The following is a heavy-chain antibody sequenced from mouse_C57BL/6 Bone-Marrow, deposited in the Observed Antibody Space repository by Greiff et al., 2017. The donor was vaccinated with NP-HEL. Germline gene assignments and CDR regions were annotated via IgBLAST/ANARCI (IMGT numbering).Heavy chain of an antibody. CDR3: ARHEEELGLAY. Sequence: QVQLKESGAELVKPGASAKLSCKASGYTFTEYTIHWVKQRSGQGLEWIGWFYPGSGSIKYNEKFKDKATLTADKSSSTVYMELSRLTTEDSAVYYCARHEEELGLAYWGQGTLVTVSA. CDR2: FYPGSGSI. D-gene: IGHD4-1*01. CDR1: GYTFTEYT. J-gene: IGHJ3*01. V-gene: IGHV1-62-2*01.